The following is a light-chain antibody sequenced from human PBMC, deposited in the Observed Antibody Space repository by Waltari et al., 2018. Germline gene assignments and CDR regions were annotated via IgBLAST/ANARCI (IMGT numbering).Light chain of an antibody. CDR1: ILSLFY. CDR2: GKN. V-gene: IGLV3-19*01. Sequence: SFELTQDPAVAVALGQTVRITCHGTILSLFYSTWSRQKPGQAPELVIYGKNNRPSGIPDRFSASSAGTTTTLTTTGAQAEDEADYVCSSRDMGGNVIFGGGTELTVL. CDR3: SSRDMGGNVI. J-gene: IGLJ2*01.